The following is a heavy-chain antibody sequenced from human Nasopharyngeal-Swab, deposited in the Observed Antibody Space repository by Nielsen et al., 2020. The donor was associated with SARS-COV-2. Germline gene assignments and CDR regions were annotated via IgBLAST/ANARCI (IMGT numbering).Heavy chain of an antibody. J-gene: IGHJ4*02. CDR3: ARAVYGYNYPVDY. CDR1: GFTFSSYW. V-gene: IGHV3-7*01. D-gene: IGHD5-24*01. CDR2: IKQDGSEK. Sequence: GESLKISCAASGFTFSSYWMSWVRQAPGKGLEWVANIKQDGSEKYYVDSVKGRFTISRDNAKNSLYLQMNSLRAEDTAVYYCARAVYGYNYPVDYWGQGTLVTVSS.